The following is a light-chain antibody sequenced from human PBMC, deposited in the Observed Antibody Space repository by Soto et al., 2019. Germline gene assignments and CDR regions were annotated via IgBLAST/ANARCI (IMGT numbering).Light chain of an antibody. CDR2: GAS. CDR3: QQYDNWPWT. J-gene: IGKJ1*01. Sequence: EIVMTQSPATLSVSPGGRATLSCRASQSISGTLAWYQQKPGQATRLLIYGASTRAAGLPARVSGSGSGTDVTLTISSLQSEDFAVYYCQQYDNWPWTFGQGTKVDIK. V-gene: IGKV3-15*01. CDR1: QSISGT.